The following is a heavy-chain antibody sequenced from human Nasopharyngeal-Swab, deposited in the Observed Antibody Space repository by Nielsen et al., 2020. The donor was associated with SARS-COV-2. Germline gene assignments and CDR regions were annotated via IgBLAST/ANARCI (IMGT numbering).Heavy chain of an antibody. V-gene: IGHV5-51*01. CDR1: GDRFTNEW. CDR3: ERCRYGYTNTGFDY. CDR2: IYPGDSET. Sequence: GGSLRLSCQVSGDRFTNEWIGWVSQMPGKGLEYMGIIYPGDSETRYSPSFQGQVTISADKSINTVYLQWGSLKASDSAMYYCERCRYGYTNTGFDYWRQGTMVTVSS. J-gene: IGHJ4*02. D-gene: IGHD5-24*01.